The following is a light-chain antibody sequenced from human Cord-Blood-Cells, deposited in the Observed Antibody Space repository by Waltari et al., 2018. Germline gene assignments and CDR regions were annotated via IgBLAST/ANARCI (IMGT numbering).Light chain of an antibody. Sequence: DIVMTPSPATLSLSPGERDTLSCRASQSVSSYLAWYQQKPGQAPRLLIYDASNRATGIPDRFSGSGSGTDFTLTISSLEPEDVAVYYCQQRSNWPGTFGQGTRLEIK. CDR2: DAS. V-gene: IGKV3-11*01. J-gene: IGKJ5*01. CDR1: QSVSSY. CDR3: QQRSNWPGT.